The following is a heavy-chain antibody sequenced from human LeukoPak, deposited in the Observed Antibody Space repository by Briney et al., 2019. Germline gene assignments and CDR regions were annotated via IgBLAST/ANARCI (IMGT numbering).Heavy chain of an antibody. CDR1: GFPFTNNP. V-gene: IGHV3-48*01. Sequence: GGSLRLSCVVSGFPFTNNPVNWVRQARGKGLEGVSYISNDITTTYYAESVKGRVTISRDNDKNSLYLQMNSLRVEDTAVYYCARDGGNSYEIDYWGQGALVTVSS. CDR2: ISNDITTT. D-gene: IGHD5-18*01. CDR3: ARDGGNSYEIDY. J-gene: IGHJ4*02.